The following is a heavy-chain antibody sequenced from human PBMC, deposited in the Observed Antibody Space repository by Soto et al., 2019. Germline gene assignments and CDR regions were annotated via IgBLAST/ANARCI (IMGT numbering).Heavy chain of an antibody. J-gene: IGHJ4*02. Sequence: QVQLQESGPGLVKPSQTLSLTCTVSGGSISSGGYYGSWIRQHPGKGLEWIGYIYYSGSTYYNPSLKSRVTISVDTSKNQFSLKLSSVTAADTAVYYCARDQIAAHWDYFDYWGQGTLVTVSS. CDR3: ARDQIAAHWDYFDY. V-gene: IGHV4-31*03. CDR2: IYYSGST. D-gene: IGHD6-6*01. CDR1: GGSISSGGYY.